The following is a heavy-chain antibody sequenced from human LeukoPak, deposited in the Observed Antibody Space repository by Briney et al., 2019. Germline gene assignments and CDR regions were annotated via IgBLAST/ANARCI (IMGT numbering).Heavy chain of an antibody. CDR3: ARVGASYYGSGSYYRDPYYFDY. V-gene: IGHV3-72*01. Sequence: GGSLRLSCAASGFTFSDHYMDWVRQSPGKGLEWVGRTRNKANSYTTEYAASVKGRFTISRDDSKNSLYLQMNSLKTEDTAVYYCARVGASYYGSGSYYRDPYYFDYWGQGTLVTVSS. CDR2: TRNKANSYTT. D-gene: IGHD3-10*01. J-gene: IGHJ4*02. CDR1: GFTFSDHY.